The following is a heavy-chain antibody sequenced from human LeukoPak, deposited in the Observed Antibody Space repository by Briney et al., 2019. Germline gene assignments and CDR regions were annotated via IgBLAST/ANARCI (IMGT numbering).Heavy chain of an antibody. D-gene: IGHD3-10*01. Sequence: SVTVSCKASGFTFTRSAMQWVRQVRGQRLEWIGWIVVGSGNTKYAQKFQERVTITRDMSTGTAYMELSSLRSEDTAVYYCAASGFGFGELPSYFYYYMDVWGKGTTVTISS. CDR1: GFTFTRSA. CDR3: AASGFGFGELPSYFYYYMDV. V-gene: IGHV1-58*02. CDR2: IVVGSGNT. J-gene: IGHJ6*03.